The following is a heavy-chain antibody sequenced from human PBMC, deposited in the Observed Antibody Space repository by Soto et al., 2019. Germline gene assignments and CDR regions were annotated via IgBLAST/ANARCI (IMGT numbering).Heavy chain of an antibody. CDR3: ARATTVTTYSDYYLDS. D-gene: IGHD4-4*01. CDR1: GFHLSTNW. J-gene: IGHJ4*02. V-gene: IGHV5-51*01. Sequence: GESLKISCAASGFHLSTNWIAWVRQVPGKGLEYLGIIFPDDSDTRYSPSFQGRVIISVDRSLTIAYLEWSDLRASDTAVYYCARATTVTTYSDYYLDSWGQGTPVTVSS. CDR2: IFPDDSDT.